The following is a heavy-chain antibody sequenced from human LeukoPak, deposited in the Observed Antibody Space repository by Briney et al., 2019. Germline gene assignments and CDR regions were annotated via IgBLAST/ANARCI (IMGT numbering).Heavy chain of an antibody. V-gene: IGHV3-49*03. CDR3: TRDRATLDY. Sequence: GGSLRLSCTASGFTFGDYAMSWLRQAPGKGLEWVGFIRSKAYGGTTQYAASVKGRFTIPRDDSKSIAYLHMNSLKTEDTAVYYRTRDRATLDYWGQGTLVTVSS. CDR2: IRSKAYGGTT. J-gene: IGHJ4*02. CDR1: GFTFGDYA. D-gene: IGHD1-26*01.